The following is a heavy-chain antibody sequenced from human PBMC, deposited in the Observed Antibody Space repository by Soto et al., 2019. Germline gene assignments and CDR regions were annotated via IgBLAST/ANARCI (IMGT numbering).Heavy chain of an antibody. CDR2: MGNDGITT. D-gene: IGHD1-26*01. CDR3: AKEFQWELHAFDI. V-gene: IGHV3-30*02. Sequence: GGSLRLSCAASGFTFSTHGMHWVRQAPGKGLEWVAVMGNDGITTFYADSVKGRFTISRDNSKNTLFLQMNSLRADDTAVYYCAKEFQWELHAFDIWGQGTRVTVS. J-gene: IGHJ3*02. CDR1: GFTFSTHG.